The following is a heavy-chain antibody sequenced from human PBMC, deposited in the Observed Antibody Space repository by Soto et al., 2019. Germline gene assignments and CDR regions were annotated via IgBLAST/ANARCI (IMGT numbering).Heavy chain of an antibody. V-gene: IGHV4-31*03. D-gene: IGHD3-9*01. J-gene: IGHJ6*02. CDR3: ARDIRPDYYDIRGYYGMDV. Sequence: SETLSLTCTVSGGSISSGGYYWSWIRQHPGKGLEWIGYIYYSGSTYYNPSLKSRVTISVDTSKNQFSLKLSSVTAADTAVYYCARDIRPDYYDIRGYYGMDVWGQGTTVTVSS. CDR1: GGSISSGGYY. CDR2: IYYSGST.